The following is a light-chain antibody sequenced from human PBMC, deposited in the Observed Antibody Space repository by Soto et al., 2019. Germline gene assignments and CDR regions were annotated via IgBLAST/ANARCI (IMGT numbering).Light chain of an antibody. CDR1: QDISST. Sequence: IQLTQSPSSLSASVGDRVTITCRAGQDISSTLAWYQQKPGKAPKLLLYDASSLDAGVPSRFSGSGSGTDFTLSITSLRPEDFATYYCQQFNDFPLTFGGGTKVQIK. V-gene: IGKV1D-13*01. CDR2: DAS. CDR3: QQFNDFPLT. J-gene: IGKJ4*01.